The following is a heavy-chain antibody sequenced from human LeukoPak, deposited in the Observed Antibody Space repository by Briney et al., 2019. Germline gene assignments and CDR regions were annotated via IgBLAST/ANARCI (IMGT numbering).Heavy chain of an antibody. CDR1: GFTFSSYG. CDR3: AKVGVAAADYYYYMDV. CDR2: ISGSGGST. D-gene: IGHD6-13*01. Sequence: GGSLRLSCAASGFTFSSYGMHWVRQAPGKGLEWVSAISGSGGSTYYADSVKGRFTISRDNSKNTLYLQMNSLRAEDTAVYYCAKVGVAAADYYYYMDVWGKGTTVTVSS. V-gene: IGHV3-23*01. J-gene: IGHJ6*03.